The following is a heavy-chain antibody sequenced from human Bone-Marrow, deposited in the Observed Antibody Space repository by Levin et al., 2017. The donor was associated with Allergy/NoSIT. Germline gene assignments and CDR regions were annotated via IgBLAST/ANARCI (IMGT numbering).Heavy chain of an antibody. V-gene: IGHV3-30*18. J-gene: IGHJ3*02. CDR2: ISYDGSNK. CDR1: GFTFSSYG. Sequence: LSLTCAASGFTFSSYGMHWVRQAPGKGLEWVAVISYDGSNKYYADSVKGRFTISRDNSKNTLYLQMNSLRAEDTAVYYCAKLIAAGASDIWGQGTMVTVSS. CDR3: AKLIAAGASDI. D-gene: IGHD6-13*01.